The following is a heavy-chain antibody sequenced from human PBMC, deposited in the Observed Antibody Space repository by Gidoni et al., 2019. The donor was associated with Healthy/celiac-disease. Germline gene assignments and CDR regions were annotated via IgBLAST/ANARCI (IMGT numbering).Heavy chain of an antibody. CDR2: ISYDGSNK. CDR1: GFTSGRSA. D-gene: IGHD3-10*01. Sequence: QVQLVESGGGVVQPGRSLRLSCAASGFTSGRSAMHWVRQAPGKGLEWVAVISYDGSNKYYADSVKGRFTISRDNSKNTLYLQMNSLRAEDTAVYYCARDPLGGLLGPGALLDIWGQGTMVTVSS. CDR3: ARDPLGGLLGPGALLDI. J-gene: IGHJ3*02. V-gene: IGHV3-30-3*01.